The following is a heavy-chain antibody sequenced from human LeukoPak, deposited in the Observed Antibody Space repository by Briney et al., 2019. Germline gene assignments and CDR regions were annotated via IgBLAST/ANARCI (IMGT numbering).Heavy chain of an antibody. CDR2: INPSGGST. Sequence: ASVKVSCKVSGYTLTELSMHWVRQAPGQGLEWMGIINPSGGSTSYAQKFQGRVTMTRDTSTSTVYMELSSLRSEDTAVYYCARSKDYGDDFDYWGQGTLVTVSS. CDR1: GYTLTELS. CDR3: ARSKDYGDDFDY. D-gene: IGHD4-17*01. V-gene: IGHV1-46*01. J-gene: IGHJ4*02.